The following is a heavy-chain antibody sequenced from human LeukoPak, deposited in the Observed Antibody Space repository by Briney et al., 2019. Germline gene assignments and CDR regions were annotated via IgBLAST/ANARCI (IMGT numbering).Heavy chain of an antibody. D-gene: IGHD3-16*02. Sequence: SETLSLTCTVSGGSITNYYWSWIRQPPGKGREWIGYIYYSGSTNYNPSLKSRVTLSVDTSRNQFSLKLSSVTAADTAVYYCARHPIMITFGGVIVRSNWFDPWGQGTLVIVSS. CDR1: GGSITNYY. CDR2: IYYSGST. J-gene: IGHJ5*02. CDR3: ARHPIMITFGGVIVRSNWFDP. V-gene: IGHV4-59*08.